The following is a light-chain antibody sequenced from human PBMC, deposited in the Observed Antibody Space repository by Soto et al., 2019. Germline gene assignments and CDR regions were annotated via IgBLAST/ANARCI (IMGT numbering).Light chain of an antibody. CDR2: AAS. V-gene: IGKV3-20*01. CDR1: QSVTSNY. J-gene: IGKJ1*01. CDR3: QHYGSPSWT. Sequence: ESLLTQSPGTLSLSPGERATLSCRASQSVTSNYLAWYQQKPGQAPRILIFAASSRATGIPDKFSGSGSGTDFTLTISRLEPDDFAVYYCQHYGSPSWTFGQGTKVDIK.